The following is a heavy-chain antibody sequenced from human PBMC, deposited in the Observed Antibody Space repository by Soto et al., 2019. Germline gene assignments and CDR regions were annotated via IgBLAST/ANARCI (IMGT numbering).Heavy chain of an antibody. CDR1: GIAISSGSFY. Sequence: SETLSLTCSLSGIAISSGSFYFDWIRQPPRKRQEWIGSIHYSGTTYYKSSLESRVTLSVDTSQRQFSLKLSSVTAADTAVYYCARPVPQGNYFDYWGQGGLVTVSS. CDR3: ARPVPQGNYFDY. V-gene: IGHV4-39*01. CDR2: IHYSGTT. D-gene: IGHD6-6*01. J-gene: IGHJ4*02.